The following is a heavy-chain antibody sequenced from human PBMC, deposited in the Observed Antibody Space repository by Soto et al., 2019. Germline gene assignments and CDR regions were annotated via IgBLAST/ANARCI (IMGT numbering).Heavy chain of an antibody. CDR2: SYLRSKWYI. Sequence: QLQQSGPGLVKPSQTLSLTCGISGDSVSSNSATWNWIRQSPSRGLEWLGRSYLRSKWYIEYEVSVKSRIAISPDTSTNHFSLQLSSGTPEDTAVYFCARAAVAFDAFDLWGQGTVVTVSS. CDR1: GDSVSSNSAT. V-gene: IGHV6-1*01. D-gene: IGHD2-15*01. J-gene: IGHJ3*01. CDR3: ARAAVAFDAFDL.